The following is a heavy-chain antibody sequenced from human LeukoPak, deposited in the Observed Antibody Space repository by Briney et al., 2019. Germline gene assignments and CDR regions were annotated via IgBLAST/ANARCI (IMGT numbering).Heavy chain of an antibody. D-gene: IGHD4-17*01. CDR2: IYNSGST. Sequence: SETLSLTCTVSSGSISSYYWSWIRQPPGKGLEWIGYIYNSGSTSYNPSLKSRVTISVDTSKNQFSLKVSSVTAADTAMYYCARGSTVTPYYFDYWGLGTLVTVSS. J-gene: IGHJ4*02. CDR1: SGSISSYY. V-gene: IGHV4-59*01. CDR3: ARGSTVTPYYFDY.